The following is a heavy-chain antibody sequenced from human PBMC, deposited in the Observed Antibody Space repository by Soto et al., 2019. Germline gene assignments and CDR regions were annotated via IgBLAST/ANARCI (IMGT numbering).Heavy chain of an antibody. CDR3: ARRYGGNLDY. V-gene: IGHV4-59*08. J-gene: IGHJ4*02. D-gene: IGHD1-26*01. CDR2: IYYSGST. Sequence: SETLSLTCTVSGGSVSSYYWSWIRQPPGKGLEWIGYIYYSGSTNYNPSLKSRVTISVDTSKNHFSLKLSSVTAADTAVYYCARRYGGNLDYWGQGTLVTVSS. CDR1: GGSVSSYY.